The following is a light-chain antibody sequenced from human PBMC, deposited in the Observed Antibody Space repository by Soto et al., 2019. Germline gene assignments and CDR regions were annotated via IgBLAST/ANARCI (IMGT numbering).Light chain of an antibody. V-gene: IGLV4-69*01. CDR1: SGHNSYA. CDR2: VNSDGSH. Sequence: QFVLTQSPSASASLGASVKLTCTLSSGHNSYAIAWHQQQPERGPQYLMKVNSDGSHSKGDGIPDRFSGSSSGAERYLTISSLHSEDEADYYCQTWGPGIRVFGGGTKVTVL. CDR3: QTWGPGIRV. J-gene: IGLJ3*02.